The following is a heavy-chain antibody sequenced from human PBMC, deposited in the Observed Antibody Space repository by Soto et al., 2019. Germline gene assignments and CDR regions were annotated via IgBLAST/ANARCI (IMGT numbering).Heavy chain of an antibody. CDR1: GFTVSSKY. D-gene: IGHD3-3*01. J-gene: IGHJ6*02. V-gene: IGHV3-53*01. CDR3: ASKGWTLDGMDV. Sequence: EVQLVESGGGLIQPGGSLRLSCAASGFTVSSKYMSWVRQAPGKGLEWVSVIYSGGSTYYADSVKGRFTTSRDNSKNTVYAQMNGVRAEDTAVYYCASKGWTLDGMDVWGQGTTVTVSS. CDR2: IYSGGST.